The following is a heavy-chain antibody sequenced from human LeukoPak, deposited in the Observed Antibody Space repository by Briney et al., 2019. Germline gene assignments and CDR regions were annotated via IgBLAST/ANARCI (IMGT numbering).Heavy chain of an antibody. CDR1: GGSFSGYY. J-gene: IGHJ6*02. CDR3: ARSIAAAGTLRAYYYYGMDV. Sequence: SETVSLTCAVYGGSFSGYYWSWIRQPPGKGLEWIGEIIHSGSTNYNPSLKSRVPISVDTSKNQFSLKLSSVTAADTAVYYCARSIAAAGTLRAYYYYGMDVWGQGTTVTASS. D-gene: IGHD6-13*01. V-gene: IGHV4-34*12. CDR2: IIHSGST.